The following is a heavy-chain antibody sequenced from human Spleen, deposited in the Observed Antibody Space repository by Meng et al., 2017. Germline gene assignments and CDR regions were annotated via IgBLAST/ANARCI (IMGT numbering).Heavy chain of an antibody. CDR2: INHSGST. D-gene: IGHD4-17*01. CDR3: AREPNYGDYGGGFDY. V-gene: IGHV4-34*01. Sequence: QVQLQQGGAGLLKPSETLYLTCAVYGGSFSGYYWSWIRQPPGKGLEWIGEINHSGSTNYNPSLKSRVTISVDTSKNQFSLKLSSVTAADTAVYYCAREPNYGDYGGGFDYWGQGTLVTVSS. CDR1: GGSFSGYY. J-gene: IGHJ4*02.